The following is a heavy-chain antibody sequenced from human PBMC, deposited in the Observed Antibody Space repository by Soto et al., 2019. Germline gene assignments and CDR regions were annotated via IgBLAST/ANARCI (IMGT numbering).Heavy chain of an antibody. CDR1: GFTFSSYS. CDR3: ARDRFDYSNPTDIDY. Sequence: EVQLVESGGGLVQPGGSLRLSCAASGFTFSSYSMNWVRQAPGKGLEWVSYISSSSSTIYYADSVKGRFTISRDNAKNSLYLQMNSLRAEDTAVYYCARDRFDYSNPTDIDYWCQGTLVTVAS. J-gene: IGHJ4*02. D-gene: IGHD4-4*01. CDR2: ISSSSSTI. V-gene: IGHV3-48*01.